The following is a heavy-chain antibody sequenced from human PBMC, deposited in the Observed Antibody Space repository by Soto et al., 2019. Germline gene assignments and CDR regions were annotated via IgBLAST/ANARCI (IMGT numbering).Heavy chain of an antibody. CDR1: GDSVAGNSVT. Sequence: SQSLSLTCAISGDSVAGNSVTWNWIRQSPSRGLEWLGRTYYRSKWYSDYAVSVKSRVTINPDTSKNQFSLQLNSVTPEDTAVYYCVRLIGNPWLACWGQGTLVTVSP. V-gene: IGHV6-1*01. CDR2: TYYRSKWYS. CDR3: VRLIGNPWLAC. D-gene: IGHD2-8*01. J-gene: IGHJ5*01.